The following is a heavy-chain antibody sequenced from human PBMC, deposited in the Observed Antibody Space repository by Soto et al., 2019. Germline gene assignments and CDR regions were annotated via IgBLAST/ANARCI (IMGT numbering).Heavy chain of an antibody. V-gene: IGHV4-30-4*01. CDR2: IYYSGST. Sequence: KTSETLSLTCTVSGGSISSGDYYWSWIRQPPGKGLEWIGYIYYSGSTYYNPSLKSRVTISVDTSKNQFSLKLSSVTAADTAVYYCARRETPDAHFDYWGQGTLVTVSS. CDR1: GGSISSGDYY. CDR3: ARRETPDAHFDY. J-gene: IGHJ4*02.